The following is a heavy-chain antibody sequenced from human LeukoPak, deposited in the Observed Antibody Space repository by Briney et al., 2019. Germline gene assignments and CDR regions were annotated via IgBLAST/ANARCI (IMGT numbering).Heavy chain of an antibody. V-gene: IGHV4-30-2*01. CDR1: GGSISSGGYS. D-gene: IGHD2-2*01. CDR2: IYHSGST. Sequence: PSETLSLTCTVSGGSISSGGYSWSWIRQPPGKGLEWIGYIYHSGSTYYNPSLKSRVTISVDRSKNQFSLKLSSVTAADTAVYYCARYCSSTSCGYYYGMDVWGQGTTVTVSS. J-gene: IGHJ6*02. CDR3: ARYCSSTSCGYYYGMDV.